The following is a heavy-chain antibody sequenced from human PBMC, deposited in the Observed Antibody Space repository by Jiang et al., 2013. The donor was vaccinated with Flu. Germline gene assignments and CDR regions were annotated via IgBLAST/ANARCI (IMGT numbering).Heavy chain of an antibody. CDR3: ARDADGSGIYYGMDV. Sequence: RLSCAASGFTVSSNYMSWVRQAPGKGLEWVSVIYSGGSTYYADSVKGRFTISRDNSKNTLYLQMNSLRAEDTAVYYCARDADGSGIYYGMDVWGQGTTVTVSS. V-gene: IGHV3-66*01. D-gene: IGHD3-10*01. CDR1: GFTVSSNY. CDR2: IYSGGST. J-gene: IGHJ6*02.